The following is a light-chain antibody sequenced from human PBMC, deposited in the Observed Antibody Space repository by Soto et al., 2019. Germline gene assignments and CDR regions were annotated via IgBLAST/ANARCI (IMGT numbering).Light chain of an antibody. CDR1: SSDVGGYKY. CDR3: CSYAGRATYV. V-gene: IGLV2-14*01. Sequence: QSALTQPASVSGSPGQSITISCTGTSSDVGGYKYVSWYQQYPGKAPKLMIYEVTNRPSGVSHRFSGSKSGNTASLTISGLQAEDEANYYCCSYAGRATYVFGGGTKLTVL. J-gene: IGLJ2*01. CDR2: EVT.